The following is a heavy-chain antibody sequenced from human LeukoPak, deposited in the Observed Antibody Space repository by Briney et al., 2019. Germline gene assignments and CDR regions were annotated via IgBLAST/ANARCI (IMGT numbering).Heavy chain of an antibody. J-gene: IGHJ4*02. CDR1: GFTFSSYG. CDR2: IWYDGSNK. V-gene: IGHV3-33*06. CDR3: AKDAAGPEY. Sequence: PGGSLRLSCAASGFTFSSYGMHWVRQAPGKGLEWVAVIWYDGSNKYYADSVKGRFTISRDNSRNTLYLQMNSLRAEDTAVYYCAKDAAGPEYWGQGTLVTVSS. D-gene: IGHD6-13*01.